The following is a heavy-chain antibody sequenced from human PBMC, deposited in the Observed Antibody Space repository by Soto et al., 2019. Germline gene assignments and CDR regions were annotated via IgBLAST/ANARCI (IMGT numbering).Heavy chain of an antibody. CDR2: TYYRSKWDY. CDR3: ARLIGNSWLDS. D-gene: IGHD2-8*01. CDR1: GDSVSTNSAT. Sequence: SQTLSLTCAISGDSVSTNSATWDWIRQSPSRGLEWLGRTYYRSKWDYDYAASVKGRININPVTSNNQVSLHLDSVTPDDTAVYYCARLIGNSWLDSWGQGTLVTVSS. V-gene: IGHV6-1*01. J-gene: IGHJ5*01.